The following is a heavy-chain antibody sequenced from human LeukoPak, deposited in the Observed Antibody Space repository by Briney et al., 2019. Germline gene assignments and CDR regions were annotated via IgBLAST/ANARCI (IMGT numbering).Heavy chain of an antibody. CDR2: IYYSGST. CDR1: GGSISSYY. J-gene: IGHJ3*02. CDR3: ARDLHSDAFDI. V-gene: IGHV4-59*01. Sequence: SSETLSLTCTVSGGSISSYYWSWIRQPPGKGLEWIGYIYYSGSTNYNPSLKSRVTISVDTSKNQFSLKLSSVTAADTAVYYCARDLHSDAFDIWGQGTMVTASS.